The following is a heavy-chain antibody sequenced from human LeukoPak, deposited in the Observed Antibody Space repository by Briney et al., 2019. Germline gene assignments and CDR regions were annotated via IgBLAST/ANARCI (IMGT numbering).Heavy chain of an antibody. CDR2: ISSSSSYI. Sequence: KPGGSLRLSCAASGFTFSSYAMSWVRQAPGKGLEWVSSISSSSSYIYYADSVKGRFTISRDNAKNSLYLQMNSLRAEDTAVYYCARDTYDILTGYYKWAFDIWGQGTMVTVSS. J-gene: IGHJ3*02. V-gene: IGHV3-21*06. CDR3: ARDTYDILTGYYKWAFDI. D-gene: IGHD3-9*01. CDR1: GFTFSSYA.